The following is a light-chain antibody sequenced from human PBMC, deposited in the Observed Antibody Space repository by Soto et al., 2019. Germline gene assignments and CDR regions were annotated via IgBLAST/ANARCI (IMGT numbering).Light chain of an antibody. CDR2: AAS. Sequence: DVQMTQSPSSLSASVGGRVTITCRASQGIAPYLAWFQQKPGKVPKLLIYAASTLQSGVPSRFSGSGSGTDFTLTISSLQPEDVGTYYCQKYNSAPLTFGGGTKVEIK. CDR1: QGIAPY. CDR3: QKYNSAPLT. V-gene: IGKV1-27*01. J-gene: IGKJ4*01.